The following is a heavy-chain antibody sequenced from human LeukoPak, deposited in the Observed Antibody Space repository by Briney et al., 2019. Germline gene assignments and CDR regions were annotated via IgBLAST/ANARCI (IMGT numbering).Heavy chain of an antibody. D-gene: IGHD2-2*01. CDR3: ARGYCGSTSCYAFDI. Sequence: ASVKVSCKASGGTFSSYAISWVRQAPGQGLEWMGGIIPIFGTANYAQKFQGRVTITADESTSTAYMELSSLRSEDTAVYYCARGYCGSTSCYAFDIWGQGTMVTVSS. CDR2: IIPIFGTA. CDR1: GGTFSSYA. V-gene: IGHV1-69*19. J-gene: IGHJ3*02.